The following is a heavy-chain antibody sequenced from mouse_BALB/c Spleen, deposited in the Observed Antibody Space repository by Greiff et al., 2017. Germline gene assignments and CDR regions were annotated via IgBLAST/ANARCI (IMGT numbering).Heavy chain of an antibody. CDR1: GYTFTNYW. CDR2: IYPGGGYT. J-gene: IGHJ4*01. Sequence: VQLVESGAELVRPGTSVKISCKASGYTFTNYWLGWVKQRPGHGLEWIGDIYPGGGYTNYNEKFKGKATLTADTSSSTAYMQLSSLTSEDSAVYFCARVYDGYLYYYAMDYWGQGTSVTVSS. V-gene: IGHV1-63*02. D-gene: IGHD2-3*01. CDR3: ARVYDGYLYYYAMDY.